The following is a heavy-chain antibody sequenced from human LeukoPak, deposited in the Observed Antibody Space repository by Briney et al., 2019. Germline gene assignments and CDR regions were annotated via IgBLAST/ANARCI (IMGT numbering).Heavy chain of an antibody. Sequence: ASVKVSCKASGYTFTGYYVHWVRQAPGQGLEWMGWINPNSGGTNYAQKFQGRVTMTRDTSLSTAYMELSRLRSDDTAVYYCARGDHYDVLTGFQTPPHLSDYWGQGTLVTVPS. CDR1: GYTFTGYY. D-gene: IGHD3-9*01. J-gene: IGHJ4*02. CDR3: ARGDHYDVLTGFQTPPHLSDY. CDR2: INPNSGGT. V-gene: IGHV1-2*02.